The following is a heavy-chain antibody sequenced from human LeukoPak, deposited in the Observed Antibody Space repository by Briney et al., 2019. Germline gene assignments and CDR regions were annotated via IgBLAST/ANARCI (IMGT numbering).Heavy chain of an antibody. J-gene: IGHJ4*02. V-gene: IGHV6-1*01. CDR3: AREGSSTFDY. Sequence: SQTLSLTCAISGDSVSTHSAAWNWIRQSPSRGLEWLARTYYRSKWYNDYAISVKSRITINPDTSKNLLSLQLNSVTPEDTAVYYCAREGSSTFDYWGQGTLVTVSS. CDR1: GDSVSTHSAA. CDR2: TYYRSKWYN.